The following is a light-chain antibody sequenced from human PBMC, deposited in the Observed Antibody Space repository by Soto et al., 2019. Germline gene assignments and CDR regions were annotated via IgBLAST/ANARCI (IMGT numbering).Light chain of an antibody. CDR2: GAS. CDR1: ESVSTSY. CDR3: QHYGTSAL. J-gene: IGKJ3*01. Sequence: EIVLTQSPGTLSLSPGERATLSCRASESVSTSYLAWYQQKPGQAPRLLIYGASDRATDIPDRFSVSASGTDFTLTISRLEPEDFAVYYCQHYGTSALFGPGTKVDIK. V-gene: IGKV3-20*01.